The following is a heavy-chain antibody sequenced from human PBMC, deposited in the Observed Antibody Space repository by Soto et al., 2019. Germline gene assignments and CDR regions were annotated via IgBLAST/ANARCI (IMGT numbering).Heavy chain of an antibody. Sequence: GGSLRLSCAASGFTFSSYAMHWVRQAPGKGLEWVAVISYDGSNKYYADSVKGRFTISRDNSKNTLYLQMNSLRAEDTAVYYCARDGRGTRGYSYGGFDYWGQGTLVTVSS. CDR1: GFTFSSYA. D-gene: IGHD5-18*01. CDR2: ISYDGSNK. CDR3: ARDGRGTRGYSYGGFDY. V-gene: IGHV3-30-3*01. J-gene: IGHJ4*02.